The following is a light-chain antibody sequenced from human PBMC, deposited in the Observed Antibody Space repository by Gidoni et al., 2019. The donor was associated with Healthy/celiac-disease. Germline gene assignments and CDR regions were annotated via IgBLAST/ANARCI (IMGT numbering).Light chain of an antibody. J-gene: IGKJ5*01. CDR1: QDISNY. CDR3: QQYDTLPT. Sequence: DIQMTQSPSSLSASVGDRVTITCQASQDISNYLNWYQQKPGKAPKLLIYDASNLETGVPSRFSGSGSGTDFTFTISSLQPEDIATYYCQQYDTLPTFXXXTRLEIK. V-gene: IGKV1-33*01. CDR2: DAS.